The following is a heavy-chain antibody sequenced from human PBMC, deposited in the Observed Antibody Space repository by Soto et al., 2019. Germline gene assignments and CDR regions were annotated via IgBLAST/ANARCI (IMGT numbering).Heavy chain of an antibody. J-gene: IGHJ4*02. Sequence: PSVTRRQRYTVSDGSFKDRGDSWISIRQPRGRGLEWIGYVYHTGRTSYNPSLKSRVSISMDTSKNQFSLNLDSVTSADTAVDCFARDIADSDSWGQGTLVPGSS. CDR3: ARDIADSDS. CDR1: DGSFKDRGDS. D-gene: IGHD2-15*01. V-gene: IGHV4-61*08. CDR2: VYHTGRT.